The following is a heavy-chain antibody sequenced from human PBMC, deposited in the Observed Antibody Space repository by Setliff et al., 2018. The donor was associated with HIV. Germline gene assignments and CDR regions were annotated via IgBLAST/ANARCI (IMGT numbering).Heavy chain of an antibody. CDR1: GYTFTSYY. D-gene: IGHD1-26*01. CDR2: INPSSGST. CDR3: ARGWEGGMDY. Sequence: ASVKVSCKASGYTFTSYYMHWVRQAPGQGLAWMGIINPSSGSTTYAQKFQGRVTMTGDTSTNTLYMELSSLRSEDTAVYYCARGWEGGMDYWGQGTLVTVSS. V-gene: IGHV1-46*01. J-gene: IGHJ4*02.